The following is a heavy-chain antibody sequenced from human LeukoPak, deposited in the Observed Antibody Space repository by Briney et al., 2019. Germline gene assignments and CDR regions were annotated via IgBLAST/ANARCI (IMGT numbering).Heavy chain of an antibody. CDR3: AKDLLAMVRGIDAFDF. CDR1: GFAFSSYE. J-gene: IGHJ3*01. Sequence: PGGSLRLSCAASGFAFSSYEMNWVRQAPGKGLEWVSYIRSTSNTIYYADSVKGRFTISRDNSKNTLYLYMNSLRAEETALYYCAKDLLAMVRGIDAFDFWGQGTMVTVSS. D-gene: IGHD3-10*01. CDR2: IRSTSNTI. V-gene: IGHV3-48*03.